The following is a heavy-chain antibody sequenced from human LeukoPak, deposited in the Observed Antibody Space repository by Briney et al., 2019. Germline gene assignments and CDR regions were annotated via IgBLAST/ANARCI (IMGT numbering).Heavy chain of an antibody. CDR3: AREVAAAGPDY. D-gene: IGHD6-13*01. V-gene: IGHV3-30-3*01. CDR1: GSTFSSYA. CDR2: ISYDGSNK. Sequence: PGRSLRLSCAASGSTFSSYAMHWVRQAPGKGLEWVAVISYDGSNKYYADSVKGRFTISRDNSKNTLYLQMNSLRAEDTAVYYCAREVAAAGPDYWGQGTLVTVSS. J-gene: IGHJ4*02.